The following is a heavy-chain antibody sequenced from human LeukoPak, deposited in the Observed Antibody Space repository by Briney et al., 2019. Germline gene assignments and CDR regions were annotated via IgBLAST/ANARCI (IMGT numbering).Heavy chain of an antibody. CDR1: RGSISSYY. V-gene: IGHV4-59*01. Sequence: PSEPLSLTCTVSRGSISSYYWNWIRQSPGKGLEWIGYIDNTAKITTNSSLRSRVTISVDTPKNQFSLKLNSATAADTAVYYCARASWAYSPFDHWGQGIVVTVSS. CDR2: IDNTAKI. D-gene: IGHD2-21*01. CDR3: ARASWAYSPFDH. J-gene: IGHJ4*02.